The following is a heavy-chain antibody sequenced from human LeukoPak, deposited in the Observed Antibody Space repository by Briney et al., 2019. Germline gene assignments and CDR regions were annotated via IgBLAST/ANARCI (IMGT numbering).Heavy chain of an antibody. Sequence: SETLSLTCTDSGGSITSNSYYWAWIRQPPGKGLEWLGSIYYSGTTYYNPSLASRVTISVDTSKNQFSLKLNSVTASDTAVYYCARLSRSGGSCSCLFHYWGHGTLVTVSS. CDR1: GGSITSNSYY. CDR3: ARLSRSGGSCSCLFHY. CDR2: IYYSGTT. J-gene: IGHJ4*01. D-gene: IGHD2-15*01. V-gene: IGHV4-39*01.